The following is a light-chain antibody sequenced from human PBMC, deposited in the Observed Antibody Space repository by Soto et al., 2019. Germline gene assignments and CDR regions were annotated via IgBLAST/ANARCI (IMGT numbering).Light chain of an antibody. CDR2: RNN. V-gene: IGLV1-47*01. CDR1: SSNIGSNY. J-gene: IGLJ2*01. CDR3: AAWDDSLSVVV. Sequence: QPVLTQRPSASGTPGQRVTISCSGSSSNIGSNYVYWYQQLPGTAPKLLIYRNNQRPSGVPDRFSGSKSGTSASLAISGLRSEDEADYYCAAWDDSLSVVVFGGGTKLTVL.